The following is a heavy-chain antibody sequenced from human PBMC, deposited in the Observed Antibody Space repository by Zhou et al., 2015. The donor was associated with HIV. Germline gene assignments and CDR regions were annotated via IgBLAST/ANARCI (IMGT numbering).Heavy chain of an antibody. J-gene: IGHJ2*01. D-gene: IGHD7-27*01. CDR1: GGTFNKHG. CDR3: AREGWGSWYFDL. Sequence: QVRLVQSGAEVKKPGSSVKVSCRASGGTFNKHGFSWVRQAPGQGLEWMGGIVPFFGPANYAQKFQGRATITADKSTNTVYMELSSLRSDDTAAYYCAREGWGSWYFDLWGRGTLVRVSS. CDR2: IVPFFGPA. V-gene: IGHV1-69*06.